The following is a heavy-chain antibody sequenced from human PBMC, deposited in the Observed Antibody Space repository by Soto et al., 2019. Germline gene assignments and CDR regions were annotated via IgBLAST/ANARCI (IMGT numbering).Heavy chain of an antibody. Sequence: QVQLVQSGAEVKKPGASVKVSCKASGYTFTSYYMHWVRQAPGQGLAWMGIINPSGGSTSYEQKSERRDTMTSDTSTITDYMELSSLRPEDTAVYYCARVGSYGSGSASLRGAYDYWGQGTLVTVSS. V-gene: IGHV1-46*01. CDR2: INPSGGST. CDR1: GYTFTSYY. D-gene: IGHD3-10*01. J-gene: IGHJ4*01. CDR3: ARVGSYGSGSASLRGAYDY.